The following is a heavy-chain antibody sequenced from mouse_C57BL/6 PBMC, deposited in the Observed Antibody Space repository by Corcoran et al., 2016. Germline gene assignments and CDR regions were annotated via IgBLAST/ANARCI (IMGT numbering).Heavy chain of an antibody. CDR3: ARLGLRSSYYYAMDY. CDR2: IYPGSGNT. J-gene: IGHJ4*01. V-gene: IGHV1-76*01. CDR1: GYTFTDYY. D-gene: IGHD1-1*01. Sequence: QFQLKQSGAELVRPVASVKLSCKASGYTFTDYYINWVKQRPGQGLEWIARIYPGSGNTYYNEKFKGKATLTAEKSSSTAYMQLSSLTSEDSAVYFCARLGLRSSYYYAMDYWGQGTSVTVSS.